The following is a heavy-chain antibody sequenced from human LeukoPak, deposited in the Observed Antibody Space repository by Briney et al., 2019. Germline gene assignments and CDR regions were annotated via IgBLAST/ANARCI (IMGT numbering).Heavy chain of an antibody. CDR2: MNPDSGDT. D-gene: IGHD3-9*01. CDR1: GYTFTGYY. Sequence: ASVKVSCKASGYTFTGYYMHWVRQAPGQGLEWMGWMNPDSGDTGYAQKFQGRVTMTRDASINTAYMELSSLVSEDTAIYYCARGLGDYYTDWFPVSGYWGQGTLVTVSS. V-gene: IGHV1-8*02. J-gene: IGHJ4*02. CDR3: ARGLGDYYTDWFPVSGY.